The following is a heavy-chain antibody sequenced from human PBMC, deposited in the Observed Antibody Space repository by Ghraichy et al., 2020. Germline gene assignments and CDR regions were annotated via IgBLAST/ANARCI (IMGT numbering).Heavy chain of an antibody. J-gene: IGHJ4*02. V-gene: IGHV1-18*01. CDR3: ARPIAVSGHFFDF. D-gene: IGHD6-19*01. CDR1: GLMFSSYG. Sequence: ASVKVSCTASGLMFSSYGLSWVRQAPGQGLEWMGWISANNGHTNYAEKFQHRVTMTTDMSTSTAYMELRSLRSDDTAVYYCARPIAVSGHFFDFWGQGTLVAVSS. CDR2: ISANNGHT.